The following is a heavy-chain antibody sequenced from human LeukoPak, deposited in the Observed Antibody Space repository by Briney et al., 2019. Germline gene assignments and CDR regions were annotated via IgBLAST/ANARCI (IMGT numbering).Heavy chain of an antibody. J-gene: IGHJ6*03. CDR3: ARHHDSYYYYYIDV. CDR1: GYSISNGYY. D-gene: IGHD1-14*01. V-gene: IGHV4-38-2*02. Sequence: SETLSLTCTVSGYSISNGYYWVWIRQPPGKGLEWIGSLYHSDSVYYNTALKSRVSMSVDTSKNQFSLKLSFLTAADTAVYYCARHHDSYYYYYIDVWGSGTTVTVSS. CDR2: LYHSDSV.